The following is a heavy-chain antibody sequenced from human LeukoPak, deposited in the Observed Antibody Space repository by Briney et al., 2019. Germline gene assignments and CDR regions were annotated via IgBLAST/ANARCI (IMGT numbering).Heavy chain of an antibody. CDR1: GGSFSGYY. CDR3: ARPRMRDTFVVVPAAIRRAFDI. D-gene: IGHD2-2*02. V-gene: IGHV4-34*01. J-gene: IGHJ3*02. Sequence: PSETLSLTCTVYGGSFSGYYWSWIRQPPGKGLEWIGEINHSGSTNYNPSLKSRVTISVDTSKNQFSLKLSSVTAADTAVYYCARPRMRDTFVVVPAAIRRAFDIWGQGTMVTVSS. CDR2: INHSGST.